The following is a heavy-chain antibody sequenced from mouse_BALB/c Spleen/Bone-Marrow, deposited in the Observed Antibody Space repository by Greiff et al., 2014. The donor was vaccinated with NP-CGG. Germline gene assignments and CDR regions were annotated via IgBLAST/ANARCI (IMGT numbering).Heavy chain of an antibody. Sequence: QVQLKESGAELVRPGASVKVFCKASGYTFINYWINWVRQRPGQGLEWIGNIYPSDSYTNYNQKFKDKATLTVDKSSSTAYMQLSSPTSEDSAVYYCTRMYYNYYAMDYWGQGTSVTVSS. CDR3: TRMYYNYYAMDY. D-gene: IGHD1-3*01. CDR1: GYTFINYW. J-gene: IGHJ4*01. V-gene: IGHV1S126*01. CDR2: IYPSDSYT.